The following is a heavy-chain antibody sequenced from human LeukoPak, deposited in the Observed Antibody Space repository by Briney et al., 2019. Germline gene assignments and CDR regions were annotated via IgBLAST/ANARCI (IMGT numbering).Heavy chain of an antibody. CDR1: KFTFSSYA. J-gene: IGHJ6*02. CDR3: AKGGGCIVGGTCSLSYYYGMDV. D-gene: IGHD1-26*01. CDR2: ISGSGTST. V-gene: IGHV3-23*01. Sequence: GGSLRLSCAASKFTFSSYAMSWVRQAPGKGLEWVSAISGSGTSTFYADSVKGRFTISRDNSKNTLYLQMNSLRDEDTAVYYCAKGGGCIVGGTCSLSYYYGMDVWGQGTTVTVSS.